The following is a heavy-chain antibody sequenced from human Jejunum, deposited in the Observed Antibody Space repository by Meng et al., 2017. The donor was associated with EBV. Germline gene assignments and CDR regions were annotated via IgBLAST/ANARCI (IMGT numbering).Heavy chain of an antibody. CDR1: GGSVNSGNVY. Sequence: QLRLQESGPGLVKPSETLSLTCTVSGGSVNSGNVYWSWIRQPPGKGLEWIGYIYYSGSTNYIPSLKSRVTISLDTSKNQFSLKLSSVTAADTAVYYCAGLRYSGYDRAFDYWGQGALVTV. D-gene: IGHD5-12*01. V-gene: IGHV4-61*01. J-gene: IGHJ4*02. CDR3: AGLRYSGYDRAFDY. CDR2: IYYSGST.